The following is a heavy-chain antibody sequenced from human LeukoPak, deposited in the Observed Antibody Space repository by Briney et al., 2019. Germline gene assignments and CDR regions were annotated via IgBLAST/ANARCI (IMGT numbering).Heavy chain of an antibody. D-gene: IGHD2-2*01. Sequence: PSETLSLTRTVSGGSISSYYWSWIRQPAGKGLEWIGRIYTSGSTNYNPSLKSRVTMSVDTSKNQFSLKLSSVTAADTAVYYCARVNCSSTSCYPLWAFDIWGQGTMVTVSS. J-gene: IGHJ3*02. CDR1: GGSISSYY. CDR2: IYTSGST. V-gene: IGHV4-4*07. CDR3: ARVNCSSTSCYPLWAFDI.